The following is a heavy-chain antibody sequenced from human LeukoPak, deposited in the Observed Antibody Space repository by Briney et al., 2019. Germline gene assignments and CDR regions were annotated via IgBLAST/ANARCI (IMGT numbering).Heavy chain of an antibody. Sequence: GGSLRLSCEASGFTFRSYATTWVRQAPGRGLEWVSSIGGNGDGTYYADSVRGRFSISRDNSGNTLFLQMNSLSAEDTALYYCAKESGNSGTWPQNYFDYWGQGSLVTVSS. D-gene: IGHD6-13*01. CDR3: AKESGNSGTWPQNYFDY. CDR1: GFTFRSYA. J-gene: IGHJ4*02. CDR2: IGGNGDGT. V-gene: IGHV3-23*01.